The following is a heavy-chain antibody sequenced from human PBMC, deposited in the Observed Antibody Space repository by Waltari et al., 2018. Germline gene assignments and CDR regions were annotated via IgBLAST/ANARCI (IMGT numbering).Heavy chain of an antibody. CDR2: IYPSGST. CDR3: ARDPTGYCSSTSCQPY. D-gene: IGHD2-2*01. Sequence: QVQLQESGPGLVKPSETLSLTCAVSGYSLSSGSYWGWIRQPPGTGLEWIGSIYPSGSTYYNPSLKSRVTISVDTSKNQFSLKLSSVTAADTAVYYCARDPTGYCSSTSCQPYWGQGTLVTVSS. J-gene: IGHJ4*02. CDR1: GYSLSSGSY. V-gene: IGHV4-38-2*02.